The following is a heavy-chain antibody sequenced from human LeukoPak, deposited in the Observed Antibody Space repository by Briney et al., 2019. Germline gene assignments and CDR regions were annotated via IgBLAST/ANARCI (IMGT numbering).Heavy chain of an antibody. CDR3: ARDLADSSGWYYWAFDI. CDR1: GYTFTSYA. J-gene: IGHJ3*02. D-gene: IGHD6-19*01. V-gene: IGHV1-3*01. Sequence: ASVKVSCKASGYTFTSYAMHWVRQAPGKRLEWMGWINAGNGNTKYSQKFQGRVTITRDTSASTAYMELSSLRSEDTAVYYCARDLADSSGWYYWAFDIWGQGTMVTVSS. CDR2: INAGNGNT.